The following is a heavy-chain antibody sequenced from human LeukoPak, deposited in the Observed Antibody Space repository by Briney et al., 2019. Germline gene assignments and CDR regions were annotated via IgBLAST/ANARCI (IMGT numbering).Heavy chain of an antibody. D-gene: IGHD5-24*01. CDR1: GGSISSGGYS. CDR2: IYHSGST. CDR3: ARGNDVEMAPELSWFDP. Sequence: SETLSLTCAVSGGSISSGGYSWSWIRQPPGTGLEWIGYIYHSGSTYYNPSLKSRVTISVDRSKNQFSLKLSSVTAAGTAVYYCARGNDVEMAPELSWFDPWGQGTLVTVSS. J-gene: IGHJ5*02. V-gene: IGHV4-30-2*01.